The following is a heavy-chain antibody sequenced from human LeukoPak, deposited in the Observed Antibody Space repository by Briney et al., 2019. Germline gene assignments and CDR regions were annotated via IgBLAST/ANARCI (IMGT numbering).Heavy chain of an antibody. CDR1: GFTFNIFG. Sequence: GGSLRLSCAASGFTFNIFGMSWVRQAPGKGLEWVSSISGTYTSTYYADSVKGRFTISRDNSKNTLYLQMNSLRADDTAVYHCAKGHSSSWSIFDYWGQGTLVTVSS. CDR2: ISGTYTST. J-gene: IGHJ4*02. V-gene: IGHV3-23*01. D-gene: IGHD6-13*01. CDR3: AKGHSSSWSIFDY.